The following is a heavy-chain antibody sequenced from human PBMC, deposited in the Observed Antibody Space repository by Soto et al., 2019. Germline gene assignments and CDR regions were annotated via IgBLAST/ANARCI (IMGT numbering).Heavy chain of an antibody. CDR2: IYHSGST. CDR3: ARVHYYGSGSFDY. Sequence: SETLSLTCAVSGYSISIGYYCGCIRQPPGKGLEWIGSIYHSGSTYYNPSLKSRVTISVDTSKNQFSLKLSSVTAADTAVYYCARVHYYGSGSFDYWGQGTLVTVSS. J-gene: IGHJ4*02. V-gene: IGHV4-38-2*01. D-gene: IGHD3-10*01. CDR1: GYSISIGYY.